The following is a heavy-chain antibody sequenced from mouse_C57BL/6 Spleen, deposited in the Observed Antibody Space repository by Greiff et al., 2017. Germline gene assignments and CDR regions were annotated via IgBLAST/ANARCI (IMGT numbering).Heavy chain of an antibody. J-gene: IGHJ2*01. V-gene: IGHV1-54*01. CDR3: ARSGDGSSY. D-gene: IGHD1-1*01. CDR1: GYAFTNYL. Sequence: QVQLQQSGAELVRPGTSVKVSCKASGYAFTNYLIEWVKQRPGQGLEWIGVINPGSGGTNYNEKFKGKATLTADKSSSTAYMQLSSLTSEDSAVYCCARSGDGSSYWGQGTTLTVSS. CDR2: INPGSGGT.